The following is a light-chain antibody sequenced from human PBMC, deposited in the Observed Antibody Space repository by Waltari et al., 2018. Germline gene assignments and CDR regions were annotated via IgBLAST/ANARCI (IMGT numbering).Light chain of an antibody. Sequence: DIQMTQSPSSLSASVGDRVTIPCRASQSISRGLAWYQQKPGKAPNLLIYKASSLESGVPSRFSGSGSGTEFTLTISSLHPDDFATYYCQQYNFYSRTFGQGTKVEIK. V-gene: IGKV1-5*03. CDR3: QQYNFYSRT. J-gene: IGKJ1*01. CDR1: QSISRG. CDR2: KAS.